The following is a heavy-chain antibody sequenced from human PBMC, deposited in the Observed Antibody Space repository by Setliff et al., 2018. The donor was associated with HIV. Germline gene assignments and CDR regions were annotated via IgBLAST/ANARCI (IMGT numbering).Heavy chain of an antibody. CDR2: ISHSGST. CDR1: GESFTDFF. J-gene: IGHJ6*03. D-gene: IGHD1-26*01. V-gene: IGHV4-34*01. CDR3: ARGREVKRDTYYDYCYMDV. Sequence: SETLSLTCAVYGESFTDFFWTWIRQSPGRGLEWLGEISHSGSTKQNPTLKSRFNVSVDTSKNQFSLRMNSLTAADTAVYYCARGREVKRDTYYDYCYMDVWSRGTAVTVSS.